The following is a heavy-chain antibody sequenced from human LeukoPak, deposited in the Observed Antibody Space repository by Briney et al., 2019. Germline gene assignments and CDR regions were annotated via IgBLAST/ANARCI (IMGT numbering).Heavy chain of an antibody. J-gene: IGHJ3*02. D-gene: IGHD3-22*01. CDR3: ARQGGITMIVVVIYDAFDI. V-gene: IGHV4-39*01. Sequence: SETLSLTCTVSGVSISSSNSYWGWIRQPSGKGLEWIGSIYYSGNTYYNASLKSQVSISIDTSKNQFSLKLSSVTAADTAVYYCARQGGITMIVVVIYDAFDIWGQGTMVTVSS. CDR2: IYYSGNT. CDR1: GVSISSSNSY.